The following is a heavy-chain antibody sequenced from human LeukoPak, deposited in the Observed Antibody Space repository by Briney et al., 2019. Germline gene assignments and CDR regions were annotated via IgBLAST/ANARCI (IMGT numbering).Heavy chain of an antibody. CDR3: AREKKSGYDSGMVDWFDP. CDR1: GGSISSYY. V-gene: IGHV4-59*01. CDR2: IYYSGST. J-gene: IGHJ5*02. Sequence: PSETLSLTCTVSGGSISSYYWSWIRQPPGKGLEWIGYIYYSGSTNYNPSLKSRVTISVDTSKNQFSLKLSSVTAADTAVYYCAREKKSGYDSGMVDWFDPWGQGTLVTVSS. D-gene: IGHD5-12*01.